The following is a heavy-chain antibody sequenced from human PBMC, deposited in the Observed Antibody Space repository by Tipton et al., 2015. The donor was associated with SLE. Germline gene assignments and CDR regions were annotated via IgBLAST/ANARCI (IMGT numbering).Heavy chain of an antibody. J-gene: IGHJ4*02. V-gene: IGHV4-4*08. D-gene: IGHD3-16*01. CDR2: IYSSGST. Sequence: TLSLTCTVSSASISSYYWSWIRQFPGNGLEWIGYIYSSGSTNYNPSLRSRVTISVDTSKNQFSLKLSSVTAADTAVYYCARTNGGGATFFDYWGQGVLVTVSS. CDR1: SASISSYY. CDR3: ARTNGGGATFFDY.